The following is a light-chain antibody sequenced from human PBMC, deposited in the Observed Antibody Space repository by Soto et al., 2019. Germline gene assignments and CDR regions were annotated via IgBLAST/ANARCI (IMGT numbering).Light chain of an antibody. CDR2: DVG. V-gene: IGLV2-14*03. J-gene: IGLJ1*01. CDR1: SSDVGAYAY. CDR3: SSYTGSGSLYV. Sequence: QSVLTQPASVSGSPGQWITISCTGTSSDVGAYAYVSWYQHHPGKVPKLMIYDVGVRPSGVSNRFSGSKSGNTASLTISGLQADDEADYYCSSYTGSGSLYVFGTGTKVTVL.